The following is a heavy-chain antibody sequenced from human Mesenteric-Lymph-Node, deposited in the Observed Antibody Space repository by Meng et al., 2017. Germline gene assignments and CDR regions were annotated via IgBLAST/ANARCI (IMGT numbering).Heavy chain of an antibody. CDR1: GYTFTSYY. CDR2: INPSGGST. D-gene: IGHD6-19*01. Sequence: ASVKVSCKASGYTFTSYYMHWVRQAPGQGLEWMGIINPSGGSTSYAQKFQGRVTMTRDTSTSTVYMELSSLRSEDTAVYYCARDITLGYSSNLLFDYWGQGTLVTVSS. J-gene: IGHJ4*02. V-gene: IGHV1-46*01. CDR3: ARDITLGYSSNLLFDY.